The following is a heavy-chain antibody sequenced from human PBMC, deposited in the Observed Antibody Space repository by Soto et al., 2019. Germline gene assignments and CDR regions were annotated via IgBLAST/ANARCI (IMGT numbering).Heavy chain of an antibody. CDR3: AGVFVGW. Sequence: EVQLVESGGGLVQPGGSLRLSCAASGFTVSNNYMSWVRQAPGKGLEWVSVMYSGGSTYYADSVKGRFTISRDNSKNTLHIKMNIVRAEDTAVYCCAGVFVGWWGQGTLVTVSS. D-gene: IGHD2-21*01. CDR2: MYSGGST. J-gene: IGHJ4*02. V-gene: IGHV3-66*01. CDR1: GFTVSNNY.